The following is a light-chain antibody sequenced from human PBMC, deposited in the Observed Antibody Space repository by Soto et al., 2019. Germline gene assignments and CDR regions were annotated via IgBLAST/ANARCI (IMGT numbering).Light chain of an antibody. CDR3: QQYNNWPLT. Sequence: EIVMTQSSATLSVSPGERANLSSRASQSVNNNLAWYQQKPGQAPRLLIYGASTRATGIPARFSGSGSGTEFTLTISSLQSEDFAVYYCQQYNNWPLTFGGGTKVEIK. V-gene: IGKV3-15*01. CDR2: GAS. J-gene: IGKJ4*01. CDR1: QSVNNN.